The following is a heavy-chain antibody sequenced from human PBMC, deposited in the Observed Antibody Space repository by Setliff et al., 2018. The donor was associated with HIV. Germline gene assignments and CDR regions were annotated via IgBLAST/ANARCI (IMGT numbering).Heavy chain of an antibody. D-gene: IGHD3-10*01. CDR2: ISGNSGSI. CDR3: AKEGVWGDAKYLIH. Sequence: SLKISCTGSGFTFEDHAMHWVRQVPGKGLEWVAGISGNSGSIGYADSVKGRFTVSRDNAKTSLFLEMSSLRAEDTAKYFCAKEGVWGDAKYLIHWGRGAVVTVSS. J-gene: IGHJ1*01. CDR1: GFTFEDHA. V-gene: IGHV3-9*01.